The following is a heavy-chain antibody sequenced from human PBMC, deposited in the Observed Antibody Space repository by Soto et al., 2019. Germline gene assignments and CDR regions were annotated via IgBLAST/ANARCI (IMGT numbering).Heavy chain of an antibody. Sequence: GGSLRLSCAASGFTFSSYAMSWVRQAPGKGLEWVSAISGSGGSTYYADSVKGRFTISRDTSASTAYMELSSLRSEDTAVYYCARDRQPYDFWSGNANYNWFDPWGQGTLVTVSS. J-gene: IGHJ5*02. V-gene: IGHV3-23*01. D-gene: IGHD3-3*01. CDR2: ISGSGGST. CDR1: GFTFSSYA. CDR3: ARDRQPYDFWSGNANYNWFDP.